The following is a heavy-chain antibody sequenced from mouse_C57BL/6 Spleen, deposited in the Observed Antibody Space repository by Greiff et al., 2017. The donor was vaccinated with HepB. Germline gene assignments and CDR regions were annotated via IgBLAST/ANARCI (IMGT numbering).Heavy chain of an antibody. CDR3: ARRTHITTGAMDY. CDR1: GYTFTSYW. CDR2: IHPNSGST. Sequence: QVQLQQPGAELVKPGASVKLSCKASGYTFTSYWMHWVKQRPGQGLEWIGMIHPNSGSTNYNEKFKSKATLTVDKSSSTAYMQLSSLTSEDSAVYYCARRTHITTGAMDYWGQGTSVTVSS. V-gene: IGHV1-64*01. D-gene: IGHD1-1*01. J-gene: IGHJ4*01.